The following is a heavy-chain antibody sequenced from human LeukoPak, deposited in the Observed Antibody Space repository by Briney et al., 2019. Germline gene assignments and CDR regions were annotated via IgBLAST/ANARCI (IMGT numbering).Heavy chain of an antibody. D-gene: IGHD3-22*01. CDR2: FDPEDGET. J-gene: IGHJ4*02. V-gene: IGHV1-24*01. CDR1: GYTLTELS. Sequence: APVKVSCKVSGYTLTELSMHWVRQAPGKGLEWMGGFDPEDGETIYAQKFQGRVTMTEDTSTDTAYMELSSLRSEDTAVYYCATVSPQITMIVVALDYWGQGTLVTVSS. CDR3: ATVSPQITMIVVALDY.